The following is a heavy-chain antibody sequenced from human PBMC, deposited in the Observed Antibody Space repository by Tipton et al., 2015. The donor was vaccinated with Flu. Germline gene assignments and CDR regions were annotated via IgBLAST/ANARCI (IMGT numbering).Heavy chain of an antibody. Sequence: SLRLSCAASGFTFSSYAMHWVRQAPGKGLEWVSSISGSSSNIYYADSVKGRFTISRDNAKNSLYLQMNSLRAEDTAVYYCTKDVGATVSYNWFDPWGQGTLVTVSS. CDR3: TKDVGATVSYNWFDP. D-gene: IGHD1-26*01. V-gene: IGHV3-21*01. CDR1: GFTFSSYA. CDR2: ISGSSSNI. J-gene: IGHJ5*02.